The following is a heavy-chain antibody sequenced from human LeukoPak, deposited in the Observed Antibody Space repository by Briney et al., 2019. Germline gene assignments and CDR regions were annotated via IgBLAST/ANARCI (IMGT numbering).Heavy chain of an antibody. CDR3: ARDFENYYGSGSYYN. D-gene: IGHD3-10*01. V-gene: IGHV3-74*01. J-gene: IGHJ4*02. CDR2: INSDGSST. Sequence: PGGSLRLSCAASGFTFSSYWMHWVRQAPGKGLVWVSRINSDGSSTSYADSVRGRFTISRDNAKNTLYLHMNSLRDEDTAVYYCARDFENYYGSGSYYNWGQGTLVTVSS. CDR1: GFTFSSYW.